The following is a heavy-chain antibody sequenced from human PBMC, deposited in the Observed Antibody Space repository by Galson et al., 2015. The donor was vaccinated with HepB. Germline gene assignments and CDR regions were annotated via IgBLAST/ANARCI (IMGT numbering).Heavy chain of an antibody. CDR1: GFTFSDYY. J-gene: IGHJ4*02. Sequence: SLRLSCAASGFTFSDYYMSWIRQAPGKGLEWVSYISSSSSYTNYADSVKGRFTISRDNAKNSLYLQMNSLRAEDTAVYYCARTVMVRGRWDGPDFDYWGQGTLVTVSS. V-gene: IGHV3-11*03. CDR3: ARTVMVRGRWDGPDFDY. D-gene: IGHD3-10*01. CDR2: ISSSSSYT.